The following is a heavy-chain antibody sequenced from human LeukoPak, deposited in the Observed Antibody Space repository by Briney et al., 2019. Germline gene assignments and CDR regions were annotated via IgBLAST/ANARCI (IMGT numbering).Heavy chain of an antibody. D-gene: IGHD1-26*01. CDR1: GGSISSSNHY. V-gene: IGHV4-39*07. CDR2: IYYSGST. J-gene: IGHJ6*03. CDR3: AKGAGATNYYYYYYMDV. Sequence: KTSETLSLICTVSGGSISSSNHYWGWIRQPPGKGLEWIGSIYYSGSTYYNPSLKSRVTISVDTSKRQFSLKLSSVTAADTAVYYCAKGAGATNYYYYYYMDVWGKGTTVTVSS.